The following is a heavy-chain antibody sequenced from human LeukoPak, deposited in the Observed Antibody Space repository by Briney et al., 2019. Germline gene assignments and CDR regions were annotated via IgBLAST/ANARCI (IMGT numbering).Heavy chain of an antibody. V-gene: IGHV4-39*07. J-gene: IGHJ4*02. D-gene: IGHD2-2*01. CDR2: IYYSGST. Sequence: PSETLSLTCTVSGGSISSSSYYWGWIRQPPGKGLEWIGSIYYSGSTYYNPSLKSRVTISVDTSQNQFSLKLSSVTAADTAVYYCARGECSSTSCYYPTPFDYWGQGTLVTVSS. CDR3: ARGECSSTSCYYPTPFDY. CDR1: GGSISSSSYY.